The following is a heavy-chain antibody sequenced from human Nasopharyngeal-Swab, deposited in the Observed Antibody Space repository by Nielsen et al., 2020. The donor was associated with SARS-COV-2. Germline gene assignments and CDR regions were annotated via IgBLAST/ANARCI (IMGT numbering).Heavy chain of an antibody. CDR1: GGSISSYY. J-gene: IGHJ3*02. CDR3: ARLLSGTKPPHDAFDI. Sequence: SETPSLTCTVSGGSISSYYWSWIRQPPGKGLEWIGHIFYGGSTNYNPSLKSRVTISIDTSRNQFSLKLSSVTAADTAVYYCARLLSGTKPPHDAFDIWGQGTMVTVSS. V-gene: IGHV4-59*08. D-gene: IGHD1-26*01. CDR2: IFYGGST.